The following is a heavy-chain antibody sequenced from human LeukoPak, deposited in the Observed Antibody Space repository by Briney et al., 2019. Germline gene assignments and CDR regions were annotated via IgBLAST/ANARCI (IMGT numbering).Heavy chain of an antibody. CDR3: AKETNYYDSSGAYPFDY. D-gene: IGHD3-22*01. Sequence: GGSLRLSCAASGFTFSDYYMSWIRQAPGKELEWVSYISSSGSTIYYADSVKGRFTISRDNAKNSLYLQMNSLRAEDTAVYYCAKETNYYDSSGAYPFDYWGQGTLVTVSS. J-gene: IGHJ4*02. V-gene: IGHV3-11*01. CDR1: GFTFSDYY. CDR2: ISSSGSTI.